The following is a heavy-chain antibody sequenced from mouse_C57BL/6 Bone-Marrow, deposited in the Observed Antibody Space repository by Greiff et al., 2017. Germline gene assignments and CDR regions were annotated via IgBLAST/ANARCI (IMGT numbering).Heavy chain of an antibody. V-gene: IGHV1-55*01. CDR1: GYTFTSYW. CDR2: IYPGSGST. J-gene: IGHJ4*01. CDR3: AREGVYYYAMDY. Sequence: QVQLQQPGAELVKPGASVKMSCKASGYTFTSYWLTWVKPRPGQGLEWIGDIYPGSGSTHYNEKFKSKATLTVDTSSSTAYMQPSSLTSEDSAVYYCAREGVYYYAMDYWGQGTSVTVSS.